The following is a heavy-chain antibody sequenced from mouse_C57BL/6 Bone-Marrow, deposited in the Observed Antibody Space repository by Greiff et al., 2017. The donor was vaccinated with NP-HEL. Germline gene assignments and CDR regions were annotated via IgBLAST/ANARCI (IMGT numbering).Heavy chain of an antibody. D-gene: IGHD2-14*01. CDR2: IDPENGDT. Sequence: EVQLQQSGAELVRPGASVKLSCTASGFNIKDDSMHWVKQRPEQGLEWIGWIDPENGDTAYASNLQGQVTITADTSSNTAYLQLSSLTSEDTAVYYCTVRRRGYAMDYWGQGTSVTVSS. CDR3: TVRRRGYAMDY. J-gene: IGHJ4*01. CDR1: GFNIKDDS. V-gene: IGHV14-4*01.